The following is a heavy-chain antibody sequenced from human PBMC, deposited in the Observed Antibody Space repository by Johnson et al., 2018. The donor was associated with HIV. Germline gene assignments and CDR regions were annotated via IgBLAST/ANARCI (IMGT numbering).Heavy chain of an antibody. V-gene: IGHV3-9*01. D-gene: IGHD7-27*01. Sequence: VQLVESGGGMVQPGRSLRLSCAASGFTFDDFAMHWVRQGPGKGLEWVSSITWNRDNIASAGSVQGRFTISRDNAKNTLYLQMNSLRAEDTAVYYCAPLGDAFDIWGQGTMVTVSS. CDR3: APLGDAFDI. CDR1: GFTFDDFA. J-gene: IGHJ3*02. CDR2: ITWNRDNI.